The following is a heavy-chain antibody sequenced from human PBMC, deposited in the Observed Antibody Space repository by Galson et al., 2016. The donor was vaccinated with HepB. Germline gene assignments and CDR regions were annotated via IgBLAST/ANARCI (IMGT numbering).Heavy chain of an antibody. V-gene: IGHV3-21*01. CDR2: INPDGTFI. Sequence: SLRLSCAASGFTFSSYSINWVRRAPEKGLEWVSTINPDGTFIQYGDSVKGRFTISRDNFQNTLFLQMSSLRVEDTAVYYCARDPPGSDYGLDVWGKGTTVTVSS. CDR1: GFTFSSYS. J-gene: IGHJ6*04. CDR3: ARDPPGSDYGLDV.